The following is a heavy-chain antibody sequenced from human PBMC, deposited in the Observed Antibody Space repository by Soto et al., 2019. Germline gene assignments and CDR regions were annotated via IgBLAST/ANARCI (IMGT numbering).Heavy chain of an antibody. CDR3: ARVYDDYGDLYDAFDI. CDR2: IYYSGST. D-gene: IGHD4-17*01. Sequence: PSETLSLTCTVSGGSISSYYWSWIRQPPGKGLEWIGYIYYSGSTSYNPSLKSRVTISVDTSKNQFSLKLSSVTAADTAVYYCARVYDDYGDLYDAFDIWGQGTMVTVSS. CDR1: GGSISSYY. J-gene: IGHJ3*02. V-gene: IGHV4-59*01.